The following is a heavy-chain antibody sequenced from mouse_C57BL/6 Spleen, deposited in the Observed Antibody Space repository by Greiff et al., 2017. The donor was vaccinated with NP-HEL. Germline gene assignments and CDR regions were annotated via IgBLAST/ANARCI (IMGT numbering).Heavy chain of an antibody. CDR2: IYPRSGNT. CDR3: ARGGNSYYYAMDY. CDR1: GYTFTSYG. V-gene: IGHV1-81*01. D-gene: IGHD2-1*01. Sequence: VKLQQSGAELARPGASVKLSCKASGYTFTSYGISWVKQRTGQGLEWIGEIYPRSGNTYYNEKFKGKATLTADKSSSTAYMELRSLTSEDSAVYFCARGGNSYYYAMDYWGQGTSVTVSS. J-gene: IGHJ4*01.